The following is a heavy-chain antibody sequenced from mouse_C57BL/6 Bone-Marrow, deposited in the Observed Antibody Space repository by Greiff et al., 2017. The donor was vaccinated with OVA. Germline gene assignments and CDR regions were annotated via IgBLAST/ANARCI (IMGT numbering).Heavy chain of an antibody. Sequence: QVQLQQSGAELARPGASVKLSCKASGYTFTSYGISWVKQRTGQGLEWIGEIYPRSGNTYYNEKFKGKATLTADKSSSTAYMELRSLTSEDSAVYFCAREGAYSNYFDYWGQGTTLTVSS. V-gene: IGHV1-81*01. D-gene: IGHD2-5*01. CDR3: AREGAYSNYFDY. CDR2: IYPRSGNT. J-gene: IGHJ2*01. CDR1: GYTFTSYG.